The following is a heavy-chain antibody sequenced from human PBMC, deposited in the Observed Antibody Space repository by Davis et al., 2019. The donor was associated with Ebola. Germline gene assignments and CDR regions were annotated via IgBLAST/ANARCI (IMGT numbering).Heavy chain of an antibody. CDR1: GYTFTGYY. CDR2: INPNSGGT. Sequence: ASVKVSCKASGYTFTGYYMHWVRQAPGQGLEWMGWINPNSGGTNYAQKFQGRVTMTRDTSISTAYMELSRLRSDDTAVYYCARDRPSIAAAGTIKNWFDPWGQGTLVTVSS. CDR3: ARDRPSIAAAGTIKNWFDP. D-gene: IGHD6-13*01. J-gene: IGHJ5*02. V-gene: IGHV1-2*02.